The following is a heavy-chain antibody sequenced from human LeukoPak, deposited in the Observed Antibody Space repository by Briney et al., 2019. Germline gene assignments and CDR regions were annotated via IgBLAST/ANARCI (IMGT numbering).Heavy chain of an antibody. CDR3: ARSDSSGPLIPLFDY. CDR1: GGSISSSSYY. CDR2: IYYSGST. V-gene: IGHV4-39*01. Sequence: SETLSLTCTVSGGSISSSSYYWGWIRQPPGKGLEWIGSIYYSGSTYYNPSLKSRVTISVDTSKNQFPLKLHSVTAADTAVYYCARSDSSGPLIPLFDYWGQRTLVTVSS. J-gene: IGHJ4*02. D-gene: IGHD6-19*01.